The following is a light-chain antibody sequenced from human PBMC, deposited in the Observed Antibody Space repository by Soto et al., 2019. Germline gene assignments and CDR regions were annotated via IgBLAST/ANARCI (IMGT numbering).Light chain of an antibody. CDR1: QVIGLY. Sequence: DIQLTQSPSFLSASVGDRVTITCRASQVIGLYLAWYQQKPGKAPKLLVSAASTLQSGVPSRFSGSGSGTEFTLTISSLQPEDFATYYCQQSFSGLGTFGPGTKVDMK. J-gene: IGKJ3*01. V-gene: IGKV1-9*01. CDR3: QQSFSGLGT. CDR2: AAS.